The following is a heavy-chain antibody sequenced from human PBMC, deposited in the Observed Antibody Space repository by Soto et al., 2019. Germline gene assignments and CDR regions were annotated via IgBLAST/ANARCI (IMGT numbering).Heavy chain of an antibody. J-gene: IGHJ4*02. D-gene: IGHD3-22*01. CDR3: VNHLIGGRLPSPFDL. V-gene: IGHV3-23*01. CDR2: LSDSVGTT. CDR1: GFLFGTYT. Sequence: GGALRLSCAVFGFLFGTYTVNWVRQAPGMGLEWLSGLSDSVGTTHYAYSVKGRFTISRDKSKNTLYLQMNNLRGEDTSVYYCVNHLIGGRLPSPFDLWSQGTQVTVSS.